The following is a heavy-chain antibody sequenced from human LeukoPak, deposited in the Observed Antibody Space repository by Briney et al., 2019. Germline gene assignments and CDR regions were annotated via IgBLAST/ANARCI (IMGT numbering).Heavy chain of an antibody. D-gene: IGHD2-2*01. CDR2: IYHTGST. CDR1: GYSISSSYY. Sequence: SETLSLTCTVSGYSISSSYYWGWIRQPPGKGLDWIGSIYHTGSTYYIPSLKSRVTISVDTSKNQFSLKLNSVTAADTAVYYCARRTRDCGSISCYHDYWGQGTLVTVSS. J-gene: IGHJ4*02. CDR3: ARRTRDCGSISCYHDY. V-gene: IGHV4-38-2*02.